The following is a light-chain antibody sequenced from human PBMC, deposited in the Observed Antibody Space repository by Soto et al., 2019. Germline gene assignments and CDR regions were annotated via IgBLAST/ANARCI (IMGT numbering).Light chain of an antibody. CDR3: QQTYDAVPST. J-gene: IGKJ5*01. CDR2: AAS. Sequence: DIQMTQSPSSLSASVGDRVTLTCRANESINTYLNWYQQRSGSAPRLLIFAASSLETGVPVRFSGSGSGTDFTLTGSDVHPEDFATYYCQQTYDAVPSTFGQGTRLEIK. CDR1: ESINTY. V-gene: IGKV1-39*01.